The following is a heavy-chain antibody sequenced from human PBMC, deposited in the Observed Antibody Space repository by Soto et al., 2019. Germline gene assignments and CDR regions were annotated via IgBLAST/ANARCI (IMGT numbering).Heavy chain of an antibody. CDR2: IYYSGST. V-gene: IGHV4-39*01. Sequence: SETLSLTCTVSGGSISSSSYYWGWIRQPPGKGLEWIGSIYYSGSTYYNPSLKSRVTISVDTSKNQFSLKLSSVTAADTAVYYCARQHGSSWYLNWFDPWGQGTLVTVSS. J-gene: IGHJ5*02. CDR1: GGSISSSSYY. D-gene: IGHD6-13*01. CDR3: ARQHGSSWYLNWFDP.